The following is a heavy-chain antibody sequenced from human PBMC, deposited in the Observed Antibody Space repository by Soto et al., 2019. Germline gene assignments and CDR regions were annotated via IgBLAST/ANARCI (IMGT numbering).Heavy chain of an antibody. CDR3: ARDSSDIVVVVAAIDALDI. CDR1: GFTFSSYG. J-gene: IGHJ3*02. D-gene: IGHD2-15*01. Sequence: GGSLRLSCAASGFTFSSYGMHWVRQAPGKGLEWVAVIWYDGSNKYYADSVKGRFTISRDNSKNTLYLQMNSLRAEDTAVYYCARDSSDIVVVVAAIDALDIWGQGTMVTVS. V-gene: IGHV3-33*01. CDR2: IWYDGSNK.